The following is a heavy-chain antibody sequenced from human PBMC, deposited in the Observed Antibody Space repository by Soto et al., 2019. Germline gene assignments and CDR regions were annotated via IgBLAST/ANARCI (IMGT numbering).Heavy chain of an antibody. CDR3: ARAAPPAESRHCSSTSCLSWDRLGYYYYGMDV. V-gene: IGHV1-69*13. CDR2: IIPIFGTA. Sequence: WASVKVSCKASGGTFSSYAISWVRQAPGQGLEWMGGIIPIFGTANYAQKFQGRVTITADESTSTAYMELSSLRSEDTAVYYCARAAPPAESRHCSSTSCLSWDRLGYYYYGMDVWGQGTTVTVSS. D-gene: IGHD2-2*01. J-gene: IGHJ6*02. CDR1: GGTFSSYA.